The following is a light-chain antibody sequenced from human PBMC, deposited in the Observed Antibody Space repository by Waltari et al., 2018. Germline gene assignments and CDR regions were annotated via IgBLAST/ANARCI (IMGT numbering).Light chain of an antibody. CDR2: ENS. Sequence: QSALTQPPSVSAAPGTTVTISRPARSSHIGNHYVYWYRQFPGTAPNLRIYENSERPSGIPGRFSGSKSGTSATLDITGLQAGDEADYYCGTWDSSLSGAVFGGGTHLTVL. CDR3: GTWDSSLSGAV. CDR1: SSHIGNHY. V-gene: IGLV1-51*02. J-gene: IGLJ7*01.